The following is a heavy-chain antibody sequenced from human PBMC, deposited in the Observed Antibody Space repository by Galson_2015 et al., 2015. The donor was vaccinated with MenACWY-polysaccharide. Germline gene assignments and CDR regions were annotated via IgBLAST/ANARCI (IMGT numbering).Heavy chain of an antibody. Sequence: DSVKGRFTISRDNSKNTLYLQMNSLRAEDTAVYYCAKPEINKRAYYDFWSGYSTFDYWGQGTLVTVSS. V-gene: IGHV3-23*01. CDR3: AKPEINKRAYYDFWSGYSTFDY. D-gene: IGHD3-3*01. J-gene: IGHJ4*02.